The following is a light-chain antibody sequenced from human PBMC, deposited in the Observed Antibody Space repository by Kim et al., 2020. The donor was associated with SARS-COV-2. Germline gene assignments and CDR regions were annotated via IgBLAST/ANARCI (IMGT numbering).Light chain of an antibody. J-gene: IGKJ2*01. V-gene: IGKV1-5*01. CDR1: QSISSW. CDR2: DAS. Sequence: SASVGDRVTITCRASQSISSWLAWYQQKPGKAPKLLIYDASSLESGVPSRFSGSGSGTEFTLTISRLQPDDFATYYCQQYISYSYTFGQGTKLEI. CDR3: QQYISYSYT.